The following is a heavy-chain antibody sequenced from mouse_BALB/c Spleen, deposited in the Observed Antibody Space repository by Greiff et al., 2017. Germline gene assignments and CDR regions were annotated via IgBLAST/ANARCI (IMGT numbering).Heavy chain of an antibody. J-gene: IGHJ3*01. V-gene: IGHV1S81*02. CDR1: GYTFTSYY. CDR3: TRGEYGKGFAY. D-gene: IGHD2-10*02. CDR2: INPSNGGT. Sequence: QLQQSGAELVKPGASVKLSCKASGYTFTSYYMYWVKQRPGQGLEWIGEINPSNGGTNFNEKFKSKATLTVDKSSSTAYMQLSSLTSEDSAVYYCTRGEYGKGFAYWGQGTLVTVSA.